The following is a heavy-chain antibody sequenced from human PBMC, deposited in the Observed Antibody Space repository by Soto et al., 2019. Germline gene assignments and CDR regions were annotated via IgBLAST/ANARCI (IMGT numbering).Heavy chain of an antibody. Sequence: ASVKVSCKASAYTFTSYGITWVRQAPGQGLEWMGWISAYNGNTNYAQKLQGRVTMTTDTTTSTAYMELRSLRSDDTAVYYCARGPWNDVGKDLDYWGQGTLVTVSS. V-gene: IGHV1-18*01. CDR3: ARGPWNDVGKDLDY. J-gene: IGHJ4*02. D-gene: IGHD1-1*01. CDR1: AYTFTSYG. CDR2: ISAYNGNT.